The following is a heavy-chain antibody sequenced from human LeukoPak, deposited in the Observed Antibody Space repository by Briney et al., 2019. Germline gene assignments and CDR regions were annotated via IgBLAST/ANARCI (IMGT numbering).Heavy chain of an antibody. D-gene: IGHD5-24*01. J-gene: IGHJ3*02. V-gene: IGHV3-23*01. Sequence: GGSLRLLHAVSGFPLSILAMLCAPHARGRALECVSDISGSGGTTYYADSVKGRFTTSRDNSTNTLNLQMNSLRANDTAVYYCAKDTGYNHHDAFDIWGQGTMVTVSS. CDR2: ISGSGGTT. CDR1: GFPLSILA. CDR3: AKDTGYNHHDAFDI.